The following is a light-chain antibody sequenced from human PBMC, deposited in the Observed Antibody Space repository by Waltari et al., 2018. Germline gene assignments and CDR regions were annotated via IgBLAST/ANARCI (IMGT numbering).Light chain of an antibody. V-gene: IGLV2-14*01. CDR2: EVN. Sequence: QSALTQPASVSGSPGQSITISCTGTSSDVGGYHYVSWYQQHPGKAPKLMIYEVNKRPSGVSNRFSGSKSGNTASLTISGLQAEDEADYYCSSYTSSSTLVVFGGGTKLTVL. J-gene: IGLJ2*01. CDR3: SSYTSSSTLVV. CDR1: SSDVGGYHY.